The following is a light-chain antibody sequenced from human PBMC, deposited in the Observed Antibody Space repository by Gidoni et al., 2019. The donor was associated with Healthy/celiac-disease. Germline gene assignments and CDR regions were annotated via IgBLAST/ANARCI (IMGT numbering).Light chain of an antibody. CDR1: QSVSSD. CDR3: QQRSNWPPT. V-gene: IGKV3-11*01. Sequence: EIVLTQSPATLSLPPGERATLPCRASQSVSSDLAWYQQKPGQAPRLLIYDASNRATGIPARFSGSGSGTDFTLTISSLEPEDFSFYYCQQRSNWPPTFGQGTRLEIK. CDR2: DAS. J-gene: IGKJ5*01.